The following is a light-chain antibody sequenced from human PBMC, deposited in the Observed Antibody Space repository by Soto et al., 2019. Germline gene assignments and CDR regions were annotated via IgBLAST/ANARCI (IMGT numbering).Light chain of an antibody. CDR3: QQYMSSVT. V-gene: IGKV3-11*01. J-gene: IGKJ1*01. CDR1: QSVSSY. Sequence: EIVLTQSPATLSLSPGERATLSCRASQSVSSYLAWYQQKPGQAPRLLIYDASNRATGIPARFSGSGSGTDFTLIISRLEPEDFAVYYCQQYMSSVTFGQGTKVEIK. CDR2: DAS.